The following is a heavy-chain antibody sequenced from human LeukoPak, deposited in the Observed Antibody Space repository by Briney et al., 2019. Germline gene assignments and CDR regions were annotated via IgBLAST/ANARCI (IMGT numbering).Heavy chain of an antibody. V-gene: IGHV1-2*02. CDR3: AIHGRGVNRPPIDY. D-gene: IGHD3-10*01. Sequence: ASVKVSCKASGYTFTGYYLHWVRQAPGQGLEWMGWINPHRGDTNYAQKFQGRVTMTRDTSISTAYMELSRLRSDDTAVYYCAIHGRGVNRPPIDYWGQGTLVTVSS. J-gene: IGHJ4*02. CDR2: INPHRGDT. CDR1: GYTFTGYY.